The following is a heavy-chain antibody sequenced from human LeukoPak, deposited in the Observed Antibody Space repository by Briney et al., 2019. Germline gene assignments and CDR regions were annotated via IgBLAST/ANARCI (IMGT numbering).Heavy chain of an antibody. V-gene: IGHV1-2*06. Sequence: ASVKVSCKASGYNFFTYGITWVRQAPGQGLEWMGRINPNSGGTNYAQKFQGRVTMTRDTSISTAYMELSRLRSDDTAVYYCASPNYYDSSDAFDIWGQGTMVTVSS. D-gene: IGHD3-22*01. CDR2: INPNSGGT. CDR3: ASPNYYDSSDAFDI. J-gene: IGHJ3*02. CDR1: GYNFFTYG.